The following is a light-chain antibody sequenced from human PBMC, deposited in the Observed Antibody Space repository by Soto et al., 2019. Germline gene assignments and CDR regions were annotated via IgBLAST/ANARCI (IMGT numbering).Light chain of an antibody. CDR2: GNS. J-gene: IGLJ1*01. Sequence: QAVVTQPPSVSGAPGQRVTISCTGSSSNIGAGYDVHWYQQLPGTAPKLLIYGNSIRPSGVPDRFSGSKSGTSASLAITGLQAEDEADYYCQSYDSSLSGFVFGTGTKVTVL. CDR1: SSNIGAGYD. V-gene: IGLV1-40*01. CDR3: QSYDSSLSGFV.